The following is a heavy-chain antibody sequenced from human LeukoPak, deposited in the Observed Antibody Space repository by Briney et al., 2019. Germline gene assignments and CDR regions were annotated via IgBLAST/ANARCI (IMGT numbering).Heavy chain of an antibody. CDR1: GSSISSAAYY. V-gene: IGHV4-31*03. CDR3: ARFFYYDRSGYYPYCFDY. J-gene: IGHJ4*02. CDR2: IYYSGST. D-gene: IGHD3-22*01. Sequence: SETLSLTCTVSGSSISSAAYYWSWIRQHPGKGLEWIGNIYYSGSTFSNPSLKSRVTMSVDTSKNQFSLNLSSVTAADTAVYYCARFFYYDRSGYYPYCFDYWGQGTPVTVS.